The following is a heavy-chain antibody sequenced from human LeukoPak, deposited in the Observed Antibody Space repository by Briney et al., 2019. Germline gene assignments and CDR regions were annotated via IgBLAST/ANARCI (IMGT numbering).Heavy chain of an antibody. CDR3: AKERDYGPADY. Sequence: QPGGSLRLSCAASGFTFSSSAMSWVRQAPGKGLEWVSGLSGSGSSTDYADSVKGRFTVSRDNSKNTLFLQMNSLRAEDTAIYYCAKERDYGPADYWGQGTLVTVSS. CDR2: LSGSGSST. V-gene: IGHV3-23*01. CDR1: GFTFSSSA. J-gene: IGHJ4*02. D-gene: IGHD4/OR15-4a*01.